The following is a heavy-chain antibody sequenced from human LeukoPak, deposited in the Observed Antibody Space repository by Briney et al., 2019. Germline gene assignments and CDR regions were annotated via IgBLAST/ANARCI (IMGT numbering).Heavy chain of an antibody. D-gene: IGHD4-17*01. J-gene: IGHJ5*02. CDR1: GASISSGAYD. CDR3: ARGGTISNDWGDYNWVDP. Sequence: SETLSLTCTVSGASISSGAYDWIWIRQCPGKGLEWIGHIFLSGTTFFNPSLKSRLTISAHMSKNQFSLTLTSVTAADTAVYYCARGGTISNDWGDYNWVDPWGQGTLVTVSS. V-gene: IGHV4-31*03. CDR2: IFLSGTT.